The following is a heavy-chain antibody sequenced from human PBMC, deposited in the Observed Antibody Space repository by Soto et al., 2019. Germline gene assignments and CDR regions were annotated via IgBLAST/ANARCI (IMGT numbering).Heavy chain of an antibody. V-gene: IGHV3-23*01. Sequence: GGSLRLSCAASGFTFGSYALSWVRQAPGKGLEWVSAISGSSGRTYYADSVRGRFTISRDKSKNTLYLQMNSLRAEDTAVYYGAKVLSSSATNSMDVWGQGTTVTVSS. D-gene: IGHD6-6*01. CDR2: ISGSSGRT. CDR3: AKVLSSSATNSMDV. CDR1: GFTFGSYA. J-gene: IGHJ6*02.